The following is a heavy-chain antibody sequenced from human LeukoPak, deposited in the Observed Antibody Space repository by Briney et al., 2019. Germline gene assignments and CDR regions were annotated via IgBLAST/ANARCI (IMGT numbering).Heavy chain of an antibody. V-gene: IGHV1-46*01. CDR1: GYTFTSYF. Sequence: ASVKVSCKAPGYTFTSYFMHWVRQAPGQGLEWMGIINPSGGSTNYAQKFQGRVTMTRDMSTSTVYMELSSLRSEDTAVYYCAKVRTYYYDSSYSGFDYWGQGTLVTVSS. J-gene: IGHJ4*02. CDR3: AKVRTYYYDSSYSGFDY. D-gene: IGHD3-22*01. CDR2: INPSGGST.